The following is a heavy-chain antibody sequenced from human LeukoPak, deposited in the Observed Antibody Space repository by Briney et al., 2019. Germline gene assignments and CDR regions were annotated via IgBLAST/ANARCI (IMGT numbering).Heavy chain of an antibody. CDR1: GFTFSSCA. Sequence: GGSLRLSCAASGFTFSSCAMSWVRQAPGKGLEWVSAISGSGGSTYYADSVKGRFTISRDNSKNTLYLQMNSLRAEDTAVYYCAKSPAAAWGWGYYYYMDVWGKGTTVTVSS. CDR2: ISGSGGST. CDR3: AKSPAAAWGWGYYYYMDV. D-gene: IGHD6-13*01. V-gene: IGHV3-23*01. J-gene: IGHJ6*03.